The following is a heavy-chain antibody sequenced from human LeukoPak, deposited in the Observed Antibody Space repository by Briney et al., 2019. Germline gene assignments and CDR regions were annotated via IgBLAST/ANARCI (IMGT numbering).Heavy chain of an antibody. D-gene: IGHD4-11*01. CDR1: GFTFSVYA. J-gene: IGHJ4*02. V-gene: IGHV3-23*05. Sequence: SGGSPRLSCVASGFTFSVYAMNWVRQAPGKGLEWVSTFKTKYHQVYYAESVRGRFTISTDNSRNTVFLQMNSLRADDTALYYCARSVPDYTRFDYWGQGALVTVSS. CDR2: FKTKYHQV. CDR3: ARSVPDYTRFDY.